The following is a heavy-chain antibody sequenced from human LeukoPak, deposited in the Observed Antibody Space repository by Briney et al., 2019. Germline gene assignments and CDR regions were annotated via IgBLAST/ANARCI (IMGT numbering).Heavy chain of an antibody. V-gene: IGHV1-2*02. CDR3: AREAAGDY. J-gene: IGHJ4*02. D-gene: IGHD6-13*01. CDR1: GYTFTANY. CDR2: INPNSGGT. Sequence: GASVKVSCKASGYTFTANYLHWVRQAPGQGLEWMGWINPNSGGTMYAQKFQGRVTPTRDTSISTAYMELSRLRSDDTAVYYCAREAAGDYWGQGTLVTVSS.